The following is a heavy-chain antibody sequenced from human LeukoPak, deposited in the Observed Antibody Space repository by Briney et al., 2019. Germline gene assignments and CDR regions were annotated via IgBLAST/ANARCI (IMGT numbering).Heavy chain of an antibody. Sequence: SETLSLTCSISGGSFTTHFWSWVRQPAGKGLEWIGRIYPSGNTNYNPSLKSRLNLSVDTSKTQFSLRLSSVTAADTAVYYCARGERRWFDPWGQGTLVTVSS. CDR2: IYPSGNT. CDR3: ARGERRWFDP. V-gene: IGHV4-4*07. J-gene: IGHJ5*02. CDR1: GGSFTTHF.